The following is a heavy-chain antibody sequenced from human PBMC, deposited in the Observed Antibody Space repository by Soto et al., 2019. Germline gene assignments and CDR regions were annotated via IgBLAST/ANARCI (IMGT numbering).Heavy chain of an antibody. V-gene: IGHV4-61*01. D-gene: IGHD1-7*01. CDR2: IYHSGST. CDR1: GGSVSIGSHY. Sequence: TSETLSLTCTVSGGSVSIGSHYWSWIRQPPGKGLEWIAYIYHSGSTDYNPSLKSRVSISVDLSKNQFSLRLDSVTAADTAVYYCARERADELKSFYAFERWGTGKMLTV. J-gene: IGHJ3*02. CDR3: ARERADELKSFYAFER.